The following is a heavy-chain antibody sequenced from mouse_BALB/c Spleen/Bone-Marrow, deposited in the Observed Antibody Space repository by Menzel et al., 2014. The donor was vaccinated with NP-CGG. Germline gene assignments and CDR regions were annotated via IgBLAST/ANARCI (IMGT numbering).Heavy chain of an antibody. Sequence: EVKVVESGGGLVKPGGSLKLSCAASGFTFSNYAMSWVRQTPEKRLEWVAIISSGGSYTYYPDSVKGRFTISRDNAKTILYLQMSSRRSEDTAMYYCARQDGFDYWGQGTTLTVSS. J-gene: IGHJ2*01. CDR1: GFTFSNYA. CDR2: ISSGGSYT. D-gene: IGHD2-3*01. CDR3: ARQDGFDY. V-gene: IGHV5-9-3*01.